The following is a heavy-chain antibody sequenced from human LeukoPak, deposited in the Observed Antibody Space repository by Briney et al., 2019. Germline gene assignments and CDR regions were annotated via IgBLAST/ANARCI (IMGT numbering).Heavy chain of an antibody. CDR1: GFTFTSSA. CDR3: AAGYYYDSSGSPRPTPAY. Sequence: SVKVSCKASGFTFTSSAMQWMRQARGQRLEWIGCIVVGSGNTNYAQKFQERVTITRDMSTSTAYMELSSLRSEDTAVYYCAAGYYYDSSGSPRPTPAYWGQRTLVTVSS. D-gene: IGHD3-22*01. V-gene: IGHV1-58*02. J-gene: IGHJ1*01. CDR2: IVVGSGNT.